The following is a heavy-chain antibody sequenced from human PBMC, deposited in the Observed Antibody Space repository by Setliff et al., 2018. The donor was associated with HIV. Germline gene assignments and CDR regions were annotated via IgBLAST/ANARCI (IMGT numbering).Heavy chain of an antibody. D-gene: IGHD5-12*01. V-gene: IGHV4-34*01. Sequence: PSETMSLTCAVYAGSFSEYYWSWIRQSPGKGLEWSGEINHSGSTHYNPPLKSRATISVDTSKNQFSLRLNSVTAADTAVYYCARGATLLPGYSDRWEYFYMDVWGKGTTVTVSS. CDR2: INHSGST. CDR3: ARGATLLPGYSDRWEYFYMDV. CDR1: AGSFSEYY. J-gene: IGHJ6*03.